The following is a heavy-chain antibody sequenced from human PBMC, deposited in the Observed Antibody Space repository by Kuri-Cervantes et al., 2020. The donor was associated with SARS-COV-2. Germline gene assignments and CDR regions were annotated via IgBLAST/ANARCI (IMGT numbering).Heavy chain of an antibody. V-gene: IGHV1-2*02. D-gene: IGHD6-13*01. Sequence: ASVKVSCKASGYTFTGYYMHWVRQAPGQGLEWMGWINPNSGGTNYAQKFQGRVTMTRDTSVSTAYMELSRLRSDDTAVYYCARGTLQQLVPDWFDPWGQGTLVTVSS. CDR1: GYTFTGYY. J-gene: IGHJ5*02. CDR3: ARGTLQQLVPDWFDP. CDR2: INPNSGGT.